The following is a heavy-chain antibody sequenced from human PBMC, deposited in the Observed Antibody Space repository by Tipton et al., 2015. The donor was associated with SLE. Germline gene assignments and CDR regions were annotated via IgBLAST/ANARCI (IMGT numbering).Heavy chain of an antibody. CDR2: IHTVGNT. J-gene: IGHJ6*02. CDR3: ARQRLRLLSPLDA. V-gene: IGHV4-61*02. Sequence: TLSLTCTVSGDSISSGSYYWSWIRQPAGKGLEWIGRIHTVGNTNYNPSLKSRGTISVDTSKNHFSLELTSVTAADTAVYYCARQRLRLLSPLDAWGQGTTVTVS. D-gene: IGHD3-10*01. CDR1: GDSISSGSYY.